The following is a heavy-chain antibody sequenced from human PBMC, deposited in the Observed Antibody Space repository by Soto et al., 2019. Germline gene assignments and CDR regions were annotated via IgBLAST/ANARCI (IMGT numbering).Heavy chain of an antibody. CDR1: GGSISSGGYY. Sequence: QVQLQESGPGLVKPSQTLSLTCTVSGGSISSGGYYWSWIRQHPGKGLEWIGYIYYSGSTYYNPSLKSRVTISVDTSKNHFSLKLSSVTAADTAVYYCASRPPMIVVGYDAFDIWGQGTMVTVSS. CDR2: IYYSGST. D-gene: IGHD3-22*01. CDR3: ASRPPMIVVGYDAFDI. V-gene: IGHV4-31*03. J-gene: IGHJ3*02.